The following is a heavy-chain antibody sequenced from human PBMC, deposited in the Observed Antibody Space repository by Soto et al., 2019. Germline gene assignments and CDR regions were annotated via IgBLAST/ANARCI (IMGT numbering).Heavy chain of an antibody. CDR3: ASHEAATVPLLRAFDY. Sequence: SETLSLTCTVSGGSISSYYWSWIRQPPGKGLEWIGYIYYSGSTNYNPSLKSRGTISVDTSKNQFSLKLSSVTAADTAVYYCASHEAATVPLLRAFDYWGQGTLLTVSS. D-gene: IGHD2-15*01. V-gene: IGHV4-59*08. CDR1: GGSISSYY. J-gene: IGHJ4*02. CDR2: IYYSGST.